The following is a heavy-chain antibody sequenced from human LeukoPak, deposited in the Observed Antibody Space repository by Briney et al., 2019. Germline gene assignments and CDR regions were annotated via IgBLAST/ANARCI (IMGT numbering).Heavy chain of an antibody. J-gene: IGHJ4*02. Sequence: GGSLRLSCAASGFTFSSYGMNWVRQAPGKRLEWVSYISSSSDSIYYADSVKGRFTISRDNAENSLYLQMSSLRDEDTAVYYCARAMRSGYDYWGQGTLVTVSS. CDR2: ISSSSDSI. CDR3: ARAMRSGYDY. CDR1: GFTFSSYG. D-gene: IGHD5-12*01. V-gene: IGHV3-48*02.